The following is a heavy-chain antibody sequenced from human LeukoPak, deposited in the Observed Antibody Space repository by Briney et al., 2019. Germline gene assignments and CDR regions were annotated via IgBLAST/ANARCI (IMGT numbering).Heavy chain of an antibody. J-gene: IGHJ4*02. CDR1: GFTFSSYA. V-gene: IGHV3-23*01. CDR2: ISGSGGNT. Sequence: PGGSLRLSCAASGFTFSSYAMSWVRQAPGKGLEWVSTISGSGGNTYYVDSVKGRFSISRDNSKNTLYLQINSLRAEDTAVYFCARDQAAGALDYWGQGTLVTVSS. D-gene: IGHD6-13*01. CDR3: ARDQAAGALDY.